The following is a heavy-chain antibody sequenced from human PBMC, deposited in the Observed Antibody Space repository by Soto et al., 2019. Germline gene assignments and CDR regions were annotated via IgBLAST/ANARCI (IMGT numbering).Heavy chain of an antibody. J-gene: IGHJ3*02. Sequence: ASVKVSCKASGGTFSSYAISWVRQAPGQGLEWMGGIIPIFGTANYAQKFQGRVTITADASTSTAYMELSSLVSEDAAVYYSARDGERCRPVGEHDAFDIWGQGTMVTVSS. CDR3: ARDGERCRPVGEHDAFDI. CDR2: IIPIFGTA. D-gene: IGHD3-16*01. V-gene: IGHV1-69*13. CDR1: GGTFSSYA.